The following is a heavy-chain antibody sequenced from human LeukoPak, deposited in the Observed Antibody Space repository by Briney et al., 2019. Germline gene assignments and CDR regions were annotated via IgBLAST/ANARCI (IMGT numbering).Heavy chain of an antibody. CDR1: GFTFSSYW. V-gene: IGHV3-7*01. Sequence: GGSLRLSCAASGFTFSSYWMSWVRQAPGKGLEWVANIKQDGSEKYYVDSVKGRFTISRDNAKNSLYLQTNSLRAEDTAVYYCASRGSGYDYYFDYWGQGTLVTVSS. CDR2: IKQDGSEK. J-gene: IGHJ4*02. D-gene: IGHD5-12*01. CDR3: ASRGSGYDYYFDY.